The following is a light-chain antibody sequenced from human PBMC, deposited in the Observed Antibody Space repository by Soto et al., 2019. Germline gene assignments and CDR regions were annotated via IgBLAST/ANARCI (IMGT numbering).Light chain of an antibody. CDR2: EVT. Sequence: QSVLTQPPSASGSPGQSVTISCTGTSSDVGGYNYVSWYQQHPGKAPKLMIYEVTRRPSGVPDRFSASKSGNTASLTVSGLPAEDEADYYCSSYAGSNSRVVFGGGTKLTVL. V-gene: IGLV2-8*01. CDR1: SSDVGGYNY. CDR3: SSYAGSNSRVV. J-gene: IGLJ2*01.